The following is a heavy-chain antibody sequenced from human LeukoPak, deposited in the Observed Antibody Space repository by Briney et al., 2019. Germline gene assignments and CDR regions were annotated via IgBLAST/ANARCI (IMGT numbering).Heavy chain of an antibody. CDR1: GGSISNNNW. CDR3: ASSEYSSSAAFDY. Sequence: SGTLSLTCAVSGGSISNNNWWSWVRQPPGKGLEWIGEIYHSGNTNYNPSLKSRVTISVDKTKNQFSLKLSSVTAADTAVYYCASSEYSSSAAFDYWGQGTLVTVSS. D-gene: IGHD6-6*01. V-gene: IGHV4-4*02. CDR2: IYHSGNT. J-gene: IGHJ4*02.